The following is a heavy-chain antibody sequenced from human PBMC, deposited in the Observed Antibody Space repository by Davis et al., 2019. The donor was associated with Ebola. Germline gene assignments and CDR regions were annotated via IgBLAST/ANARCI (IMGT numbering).Heavy chain of an antibody. J-gene: IGHJ5*02. CDR3: ARTTRRYCSGGSCPPYWFDP. V-gene: IGHV5-51*01. Sequence: GESLKISCKGSGYSFTSYWIGWVRQMPGKGLEWMGIIYPGDSDTRYSPSFQGQVTISADKSISTAYLQWSSLKASDTAMYYCARTTRRYCSGGSCPPYWFDPWGQGTLVTVSS. CDR1: GYSFTSYW. CDR2: IYPGDSDT. D-gene: IGHD2-15*01.